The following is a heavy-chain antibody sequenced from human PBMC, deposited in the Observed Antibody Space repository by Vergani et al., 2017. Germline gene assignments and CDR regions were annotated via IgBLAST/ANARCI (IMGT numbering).Heavy chain of an antibody. CDR2: INHSGRT. Sequence: QVQLQQWGAGLLKPSETLSLTCAVYGGSFSGYSWSWIRQPPGKGLEWIGEINHSGRTNYNPSLKSRVTISVDTSKNQFSLKLSSVTAADTAVYYCARDDALRWLQSNSFDIWGKETMVTVSS. CDR1: GGSFSGYS. CDR3: ARDDALRWLQSNSFDI. V-gene: IGHV4-34*01. J-gene: IGHJ3*02. D-gene: IGHD5-24*01.